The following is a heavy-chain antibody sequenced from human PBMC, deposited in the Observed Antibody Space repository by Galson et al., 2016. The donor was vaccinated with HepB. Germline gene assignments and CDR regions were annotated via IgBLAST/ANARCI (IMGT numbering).Heavy chain of an antibody. J-gene: IGHJ6*02. CDR2: INVDGTTT. V-gene: IGHV3-74*03. D-gene: IGHD3-3*01. Sequence: SLRLSCATSGFTFSSYWMHWVRQAPGKGLVWVASINVDGTTTTYAGSGRGRFTISRDNARNTLYLHLNSLSGEDTAVYYCARDPHRYFLEYRDNYYYYAMEDWGQGTTVTVSS. CDR1: GFTFSSYW. CDR3: ARDPHRYFLEYRDNYYYYAMED.